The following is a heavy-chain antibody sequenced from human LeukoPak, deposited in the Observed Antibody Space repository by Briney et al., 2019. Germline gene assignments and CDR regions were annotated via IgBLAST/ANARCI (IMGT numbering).Heavy chain of an antibody. CDR3: ARMIQLRASDAFDI. CDR2: IYSGGST. J-gene: IGHJ3*02. CDR1: GSTVSSNY. V-gene: IGHV3-53*01. D-gene: IGHD5-18*01. Sequence: PGGSLRLSCAASGSTVSSNYMSWVRQAPGKGLEWVSVIYSGGSTYYADSVKGRFTISRDNSKNTLYLQMNSLRAEDTAVYYCARMIQLRASDAFDIWAKGQWSPSLQ.